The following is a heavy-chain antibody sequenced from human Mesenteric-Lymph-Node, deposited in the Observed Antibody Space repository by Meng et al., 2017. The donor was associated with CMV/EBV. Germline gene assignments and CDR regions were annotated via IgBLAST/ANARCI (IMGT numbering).Heavy chain of an antibody. Sequence: SETLSPTFTVLGGSTTGYFWSWIRQSPGKGPEWLGSMYYTGVTNYNPSLKSRVTISVDTFKNQFSLKLSSVTAADTAVYYCASSAAYYDFWSGYRGVGFDYWGRGTLVTVSS. CDR3: ASSAAYYDFWSGYRGVGFDY. CDR1: GGSTTGYF. J-gene: IGHJ4*02. D-gene: IGHD3-3*01. V-gene: IGHV4-59*01. CDR2: MYYTGVT.